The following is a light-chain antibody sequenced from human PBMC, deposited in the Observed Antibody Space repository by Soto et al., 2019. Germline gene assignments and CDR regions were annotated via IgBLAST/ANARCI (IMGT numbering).Light chain of an antibody. CDR3: SSYTTRTTLYV. CDR2: DVT. J-gene: IGLJ1*01. Sequence: QSVLPQPRSVSASPGQSVTISCTGTSSDVGRYDYVSWYQQHPGKAPKLIVYDVTERPSGVPDRFSGSKSGNTASLTISGLQAEDEADYYCSSYTTRTTLYVFGTGTKVTVL. CDR1: SSDVGRYDY. V-gene: IGLV2-11*01.